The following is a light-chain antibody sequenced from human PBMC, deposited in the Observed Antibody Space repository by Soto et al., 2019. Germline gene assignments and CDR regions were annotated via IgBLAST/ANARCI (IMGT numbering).Light chain of an antibody. CDR1: QGVGSN. Sequence: EILMTQSPATLSLSPGARATLSCRASQGVGSNLAWYQQKPGQAPRLLIYGTSTRATGIPARFSGSGSGTEFTLTISRLEPEDFATYYCQQSYSTPISFGQGTRLEIK. CDR3: QQSYSTPIS. J-gene: IGKJ5*01. CDR2: GTS. V-gene: IGKV3-15*01.